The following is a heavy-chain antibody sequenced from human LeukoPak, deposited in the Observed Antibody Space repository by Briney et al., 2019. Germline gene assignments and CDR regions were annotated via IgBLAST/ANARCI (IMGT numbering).Heavy chain of an antibody. Sequence: PGGSLRLSCAASGFTFSSYVMNWVRQAPGKGLEWVSGIIGSGRSTYYADSVKGRFSISRDNSKNTVYLQMNSLRVEDTAVYFCAKGFNYYASGSHFDSWGQGTLVTVSS. CDR2: IIGSGRST. V-gene: IGHV3-23*01. D-gene: IGHD3-10*01. CDR3: AKGFNYYASGSHFDS. CDR1: GFTFSSYV. J-gene: IGHJ4*02.